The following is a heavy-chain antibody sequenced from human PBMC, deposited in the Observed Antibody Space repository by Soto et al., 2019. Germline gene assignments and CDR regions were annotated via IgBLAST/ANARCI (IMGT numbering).Heavy chain of an antibody. D-gene: IGHD3-16*01. CDR3: AKGAEGGAYYGMDV. Sequence: QVQLVESGGGVVQPGGSLRLSCAASGFTFNKYGMHWVRQAPGRGLEWVAVISYDGSNKYYADSVKGRFTISRDKCMNKLYVQMKSLRVEDTAVYYCAKGAEGGAYYGMDVWGQGTTVTVSS. CDR1: GFTFNKYG. CDR2: ISYDGSNK. J-gene: IGHJ6*02. V-gene: IGHV3-30*18.